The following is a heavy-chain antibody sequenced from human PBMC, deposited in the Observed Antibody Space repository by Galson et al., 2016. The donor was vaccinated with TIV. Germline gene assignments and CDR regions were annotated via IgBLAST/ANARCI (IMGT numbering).Heavy chain of an antibody. Sequence: SLRLSCAASGFTFSSNAMHWVRQAPGKGLEWLTVISRDGSSYYYADSVKGRLTVSRDNSKNALYLQMNSLRPDDTAVYYCARATEGEISFLVDYWGQGTLVTVSS. J-gene: IGHJ4*02. V-gene: IGHV3-30*01. CDR1: GFTFSSNA. CDR3: ARATEGEISFLVDY. CDR2: ISRDGSSY. D-gene: IGHD3-16*02.